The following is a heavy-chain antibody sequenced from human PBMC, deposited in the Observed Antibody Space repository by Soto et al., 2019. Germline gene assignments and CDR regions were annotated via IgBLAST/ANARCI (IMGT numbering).Heavy chain of an antibody. CDR2: VGGSGATT. D-gene: IGHD3-10*01. J-gene: IGHJ4*02. CDR1: GFTFTTYA. Sequence: PVGSLRLSCAVSGFTFTTYAMNWVRQAPGKGLEWVAAVGGSGATTYYTDSVKGRFTISRDNSNNMLYLQMNSLRDEDSAIYYCAKDWAETRGYFEYWGQGALVTVSS. V-gene: IGHV3-23*01. CDR3: AKDWAETRGYFEY.